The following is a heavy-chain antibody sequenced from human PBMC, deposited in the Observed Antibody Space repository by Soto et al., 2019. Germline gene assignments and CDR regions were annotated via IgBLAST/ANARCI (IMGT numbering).Heavy chain of an antibody. CDR1: GYTFSSYA. CDR3: ARVDGTY. D-gene: IGHD1-26*01. Sequence: QVQLVQSGAEEKKPGASVKVSCKASGYTFSSYAIHWVRQAPGQGLEWMGWINAGNGNTKYSQKFQGRVTITRDTSASTAYMELNSLRSEDTVVYYCARVDGTYWGQGTLVTVSS. CDR2: INAGNGNT. V-gene: IGHV1-3*05. J-gene: IGHJ4*02.